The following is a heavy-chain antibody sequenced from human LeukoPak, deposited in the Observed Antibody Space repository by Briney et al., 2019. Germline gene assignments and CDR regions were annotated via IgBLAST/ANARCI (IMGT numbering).Heavy chain of an antibody. Sequence: GGSLRLSCAASGFTFSSYAMSWVRQAPGKRLEWVSAISGSGGSTYHADSVKGRFTISRDNSKNTLYLQMNSLRAEDTAVYYCAKPGIAAAGTGWFDPWGQGTLVTVSS. D-gene: IGHD6-13*01. CDR1: GFTFSSYA. J-gene: IGHJ5*02. CDR3: AKPGIAAAGTGWFDP. CDR2: ISGSGGST. V-gene: IGHV3-23*01.